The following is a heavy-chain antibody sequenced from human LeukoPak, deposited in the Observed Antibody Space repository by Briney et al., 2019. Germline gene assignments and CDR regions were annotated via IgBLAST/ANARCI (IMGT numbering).Heavy chain of an antibody. CDR1: GGSFSGYY. CDR2: INHSGST. CDR3: ARGVRYSSSWYSPNGMDV. Sequence: SETLSLTCAVYGGSFSGYYWSWIRQPPGKGLEWIGEINHSGSTSYNPSLKSRVTISVDTSKNQFSLKLSSVTAADTAVYYCARGVRYSSSWYSPNGMDVWGKGTTVTVSS. J-gene: IGHJ6*04. D-gene: IGHD6-13*01. V-gene: IGHV4-34*01.